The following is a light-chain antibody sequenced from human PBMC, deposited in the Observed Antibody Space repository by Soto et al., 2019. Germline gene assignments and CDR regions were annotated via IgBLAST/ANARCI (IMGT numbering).Light chain of an antibody. CDR1: SSDVGAYIY. V-gene: IGLV2-14*03. CDR3: SSYSDSDTKV. CDR2: EVN. J-gene: IGLJ1*01. Sequence: QSVLAQPASVSGSPGQSITISCGGTSSDVGAYIYVSWSQQYPGKAPKLIIYEVNNRPSGVSGRFSGSKSDTTAYLTISGLQAEDEADYYCSSYSDSDTKVFGTGTKVTLL.